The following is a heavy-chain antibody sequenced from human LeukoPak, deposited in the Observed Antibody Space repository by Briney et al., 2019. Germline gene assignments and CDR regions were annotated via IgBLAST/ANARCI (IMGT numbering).Heavy chain of an antibody. V-gene: IGHV3-48*03. Sequence: GGSLRLSCAAAGFAFSSYEMNWVRQAPGKGLEWVSYISSSGSTIYYADSVKGRFTNSRDNAKNSLYLQMNSLRAEDTAVYYCARCGEVMALAQYNWFDPWGQGTLVTVSS. CDR3: ARCGEVMALAQYNWFDP. J-gene: IGHJ5*02. CDR2: ISSSGSTI. CDR1: GFAFSSYE. D-gene: IGHD3-3*01.